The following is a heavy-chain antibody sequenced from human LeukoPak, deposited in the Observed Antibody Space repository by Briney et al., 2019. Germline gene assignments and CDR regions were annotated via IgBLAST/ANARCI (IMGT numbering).Heavy chain of an antibody. Sequence: GGSLRLSCSFSGFIATSNYMAWVRQSPGKGLQWISFIYGGGNTLYADSVRDRFSISRDNSKSTLYLQMSSLRAEDTAVYYCARESAAGTCDYWGQGTLVTVSS. V-gene: IGHV3-53*01. J-gene: IGHJ4*02. CDR2: IYGGGNT. CDR1: GFIATSNY. D-gene: IGHD6-13*01. CDR3: ARESAAGTCDY.